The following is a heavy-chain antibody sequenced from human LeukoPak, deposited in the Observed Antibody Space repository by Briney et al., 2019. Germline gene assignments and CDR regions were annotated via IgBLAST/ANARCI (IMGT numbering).Heavy chain of an antibody. CDR2: ISSSSSYI. V-gene: IGHV3-21*01. CDR1: GFTFSSYS. J-gene: IGHJ6*02. Sequence: GGSLRLSCAASGFTFSSYSMNWVRQAPGKGLEWVSSISSSSSYICYADSVKGRFTISRDNAKNSLYLQMNSLRAEDTAVYYCARGIGLAGYYYYYGMDVWGQGTTVTVSS. CDR3: ARGIGLAGYYYYYGMDV.